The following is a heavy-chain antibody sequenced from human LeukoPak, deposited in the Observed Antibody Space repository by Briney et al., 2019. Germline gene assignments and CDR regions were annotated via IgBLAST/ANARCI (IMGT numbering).Heavy chain of an antibody. CDR2: LNGSGSST. J-gene: IGHJ3*02. D-gene: IGHD6-13*01. Sequence: GGSLRLSSAASGFTFTTYAMSWVRPAPGKGLEWVSSLNGSGSSTYYADSVRGRFTISTDSSTYTLYLHMNSLRAEDTAVYYIAKDASSTWHWGAFDIWGQGTMVTVSS. CDR1: GFTFTTYA. V-gene: IGHV3-23*01. CDR3: AKDASSTWHWGAFDI.